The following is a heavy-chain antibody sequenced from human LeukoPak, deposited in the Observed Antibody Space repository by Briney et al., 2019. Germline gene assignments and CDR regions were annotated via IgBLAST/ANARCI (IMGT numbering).Heavy chain of an antibody. D-gene: IGHD5-18*01. Sequence: PGGSLRLSCAASGFTISSYAMSWVRQAPGKGLEWVSAISGSGGSTYYADSVKGRFTISRDNSKNTLYLQMNSLRAEDTAVYYCAKDRQYSYARSWGLDYWGQGTLVTVSS. J-gene: IGHJ4*02. V-gene: IGHV3-23*01. CDR1: GFTISSYA. CDR2: ISGSGGST. CDR3: AKDRQYSYARSWGLDY.